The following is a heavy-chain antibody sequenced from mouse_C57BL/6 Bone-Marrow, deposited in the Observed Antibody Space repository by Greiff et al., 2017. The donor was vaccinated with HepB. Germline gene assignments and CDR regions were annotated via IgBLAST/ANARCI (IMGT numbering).Heavy chain of an antibody. Sequence: VQLHQPGAELLMPGASVKLSCKASGYTFTSYGMHGVKQRPGQGLEWIGEIDPSDSYTNYNQKFKGKSTLTVDKSSSTAYMQLSSLTSEDSAVYYCAREPYGSSWFAYWGQGTLVTVSA. CDR3: AREPYGSSWFAY. CDR2: IDPSDSYT. V-gene: IGHV1-69*01. D-gene: IGHD1-1*01. CDR1: GYTFTSYG. J-gene: IGHJ3*01.